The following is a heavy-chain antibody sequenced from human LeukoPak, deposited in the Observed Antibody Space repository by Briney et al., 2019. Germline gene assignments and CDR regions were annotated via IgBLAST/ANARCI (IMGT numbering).Heavy chain of an antibody. CDR2: ISYDGTNK. J-gene: IGHJ4*02. D-gene: IGHD2-21*02. V-gene: IGHV3-30*18. Sequence: GRSLRLSWAASGFTFSSYVMHWVRQAPGKGLEWVAAISYDGTNKNYADSVKGRFTISRDNSKNTLYLQMNSLRAEDTAVYYCAKEYEAYCGGDCYSHFDYWGQGTLVTVSS. CDR3: AKEYEAYCGGDCYSHFDY. CDR1: GFTFSSYV.